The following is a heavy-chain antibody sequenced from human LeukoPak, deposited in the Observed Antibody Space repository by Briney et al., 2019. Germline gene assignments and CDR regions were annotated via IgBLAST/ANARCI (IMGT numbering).Heavy chain of an antibody. D-gene: IGHD4-17*01. J-gene: IGHJ4*02. CDR2: IYHSGST. CDR3: ARVHGDYPDY. Sequence: PSETLSLTCTVSGYSISSGYYWGWIRQPPGKGLEWIGSIYHSGSTYYNPSLKSRVTISVDTSKNQFSLKVKSVTAADTAVYYCARVHGDYPDYWGQGTLVTVST. CDR1: GYSISSGYY. V-gene: IGHV4-38-2*02.